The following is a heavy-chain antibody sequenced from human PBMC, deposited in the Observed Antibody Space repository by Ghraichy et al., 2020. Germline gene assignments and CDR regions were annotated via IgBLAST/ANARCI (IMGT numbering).Heavy chain of an antibody. CDR3: AKSSIAAADSLRGFDP. CDR2: ISGSGDST. CDR1: GFTFSSFA. Sequence: LSLTCAASGFTFSSFAMSWVRQAPGKGLEWVSVISGSGDSTYYADSLKGRFTISRDNSKNILFLQMSSLRAEDTAIYYCAKSSIAAADSLRGFDPWGQGTLVTVSS. D-gene: IGHD6-13*01. V-gene: IGHV3-23*01. J-gene: IGHJ5*02.